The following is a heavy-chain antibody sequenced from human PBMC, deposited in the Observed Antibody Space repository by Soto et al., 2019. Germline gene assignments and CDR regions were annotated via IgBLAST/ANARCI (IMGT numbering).Heavy chain of an antibody. D-gene: IGHD2-2*01. CDR1: GDSISGGASF. CDR3: AKLSCTSSTCYFPGWFDP. Sequence: SETLSLTCTVSGDSISGGASFWSWIRQPPGKGLEWIANVYYSGSSYYNPSLKSRLTISVDTTKNQFSLQLKSMTAADTAAYYCAKLSCTSSTCYFPGWFDPWGQGTLVTVSS. V-gene: IGHV4-31*03. CDR2: VYYSGSS. J-gene: IGHJ5*02.